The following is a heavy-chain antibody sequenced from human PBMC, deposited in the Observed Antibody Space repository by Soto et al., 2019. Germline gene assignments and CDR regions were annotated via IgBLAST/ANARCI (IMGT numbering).Heavy chain of an antibody. D-gene: IGHD3-10*01. J-gene: IGHJ4*02. CDR2: ISGSGLNT. V-gene: IGHV3-23*01. Sequence: EVQLLESGGGLVQPGGSLTLSCAASGFTFSSYAMSWVRQAPGKGLEWVSAISGSGLNTYYAESVKGRFTISRDNSKNTLYLQLNSLRAEDTAIYYCAKAFPPYYGSGSSYYFTLWGQGTLVTVSS. CDR3: AKAFPPYYGSGSSYYFTL. CDR1: GFTFSSYA.